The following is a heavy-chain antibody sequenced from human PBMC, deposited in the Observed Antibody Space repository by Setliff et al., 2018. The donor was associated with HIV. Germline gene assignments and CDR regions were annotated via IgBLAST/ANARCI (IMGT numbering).Heavy chain of an antibody. CDR1: GYTFTSYA. J-gene: IGHJ4*02. Sequence: SVKVSCKASGYTFTSYAISWVRQAPGQGLEWMGGIIPIFGTANYAQKFQGRVTITADESTSTAYMELRSLRSGDTAVYYCARVTRFLESFSTKNYFDYWGQGTLVTVSS. CDR3: ARVTRFLESFSTKNYFDY. V-gene: IGHV1-69*13. CDR2: IIPIFGTA. D-gene: IGHD3-3*01.